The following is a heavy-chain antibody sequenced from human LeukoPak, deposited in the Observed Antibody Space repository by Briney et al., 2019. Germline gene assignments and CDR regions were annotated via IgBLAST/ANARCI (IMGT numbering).Heavy chain of an antibody. D-gene: IGHD4-17*01. Sequence: ASVKVSCKASEGTFSSYAISWVRQAPGQGLEWMGRIIPILGIANYAQKFQGRVTITADKSTSTAYMELSSLRSEDTAVYYCALGRADYGDYYFDYWGQGTLVTVSS. CDR3: ALGRADYGDYYFDY. CDR2: IIPILGIA. J-gene: IGHJ4*02. V-gene: IGHV1-69*04. CDR1: EGTFSSYA.